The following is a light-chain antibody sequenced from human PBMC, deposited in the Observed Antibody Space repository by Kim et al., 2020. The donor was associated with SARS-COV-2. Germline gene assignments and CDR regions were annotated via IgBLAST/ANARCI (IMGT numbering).Light chain of an antibody. J-gene: IGKJ3*01. CDR3: MQALQTPLFT. V-gene: IGKV2-28*01. CDR2: LGS. Sequence: ASISCRSNQSLLHSNGYNYLDWYLQKPGQSPQLLIYLGSNRASGVPDRFGGSGSGTDFTLKISRVEAEDVGIYYCMQALQTPLFTFGPGTKVDIK. CDR1: QSLLHSNGYNY.